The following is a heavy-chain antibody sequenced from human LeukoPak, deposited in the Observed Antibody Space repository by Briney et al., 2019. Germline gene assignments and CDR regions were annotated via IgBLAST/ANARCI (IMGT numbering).Heavy chain of an antibody. V-gene: IGHV4-38-2*02. J-gene: IGHJ4*02. CDR1: GYFISSGYY. D-gene: IGHD4-17*01. Sequence: SETLSLTCTVSGYFISSGYYWGWIRQPPGKGLEWIGSIYHGGNTYYNPSLKSRVTISVDTSKNQFSLKLSSVTAADTAVYYCARGVTTGYFDYWGQGTLVTVSS. CDR2: IYHGGNT. CDR3: ARGVTTGYFDY.